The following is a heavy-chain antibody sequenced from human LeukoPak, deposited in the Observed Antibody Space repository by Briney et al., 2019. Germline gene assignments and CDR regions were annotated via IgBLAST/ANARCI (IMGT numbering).Heavy chain of an antibody. CDR3: ARGKRRFGELPLGY. D-gene: IGHD3-10*01. V-gene: IGHV1-8*01. CDR2: MNPNSGNT. Sequence: ASVNVSCKASGYTFTSYDINWVRQATGQGLEWMGWMNPNSGNTGYAQKFQGRVTMTRNTSISTAYMELSSLRSEDTAVYYCARGKRRFGELPLGYWGQGTLVTVSS. CDR1: GYTFTSYD. J-gene: IGHJ4*02.